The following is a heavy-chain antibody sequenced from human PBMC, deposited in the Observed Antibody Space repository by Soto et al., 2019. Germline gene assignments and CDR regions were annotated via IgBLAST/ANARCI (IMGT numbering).Heavy chain of an antibody. D-gene: IGHD3-10*01. J-gene: IGHJ6*02. Sequence: QVQLVESGGGVVQPGRSLRLSCAASGFTFSSYGMHWVRQAPGKGLEWVAVISYDGSNKYYADSVKGRFTISRDNSKNTLYLQMNSLRAEDTAVYYCAKDMVRGVIPGAYYYYGMDVWGQGTTVTVSS. V-gene: IGHV3-30*18. CDR2: ISYDGSNK. CDR1: GFTFSSYG. CDR3: AKDMVRGVIPGAYYYYGMDV.